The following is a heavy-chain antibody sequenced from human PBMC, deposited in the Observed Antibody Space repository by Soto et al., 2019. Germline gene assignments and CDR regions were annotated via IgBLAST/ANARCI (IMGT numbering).Heavy chain of an antibody. D-gene: IGHD6-13*01. V-gene: IGHV3-11*06. Sequence: GGSLRLSCAASGFTFSDYYMNWIRQAPGKGLEWVSYISSSSGFTDYADSVKGRFTISRDNAKSSLYLQMNSLRAEDMAVYYCARALAAAGTVSARGGPTARCWGQGTLVTVSS. CDR3: ARALAAAGTVSARGGPTARC. J-gene: IGHJ4*02. CDR1: GFTFSDYY. CDR2: ISSSSGFT.